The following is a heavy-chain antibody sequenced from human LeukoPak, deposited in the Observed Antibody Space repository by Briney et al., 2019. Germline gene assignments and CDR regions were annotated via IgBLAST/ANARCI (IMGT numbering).Heavy chain of an antibody. CDR3: ARALGYDWNDPRFYFDY. J-gene: IGHJ4*02. CDR1: GGSISSYY. D-gene: IGHD1-20*01. CDR2: VYYSGST. V-gene: IGHV4-59*01. Sequence: SETLSLTCTVSGGSISSYYWSWIRQPPGKGLEWNGYVYYSGSTNYNPSLKSRVTISVDTSKNQFSLKLSSVTAADTAVYYCARALGYDWNDPRFYFDYWGQGTLVTVSS.